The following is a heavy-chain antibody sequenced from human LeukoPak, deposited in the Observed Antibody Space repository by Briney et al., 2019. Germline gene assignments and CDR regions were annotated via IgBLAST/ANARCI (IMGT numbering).Heavy chain of an antibody. V-gene: IGHV4-34*01. Sequence: PSETLSLTCAAYGGSFSGYYWSWIRQPPGKGLEWIGEINHSGSTNYNPSLKSRVSISVDTSKNQFSLKLSSVTAADTAVYYCARGRQWFGELLGPPAFDYWGQGTLVTVSS. CDR1: GGSFSGYY. D-gene: IGHD3-10*01. CDR2: INHSGST. J-gene: IGHJ4*02. CDR3: ARGRQWFGELLGPPAFDY.